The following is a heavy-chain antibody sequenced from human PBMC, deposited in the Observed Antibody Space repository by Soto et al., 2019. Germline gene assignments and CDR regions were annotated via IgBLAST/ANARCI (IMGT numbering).Heavy chain of an antibody. V-gene: IGHV3-21*01. J-gene: IGHJ4*02. CDR3: AREGSSGLL. CDR1: GFTFSSYS. CDR2: ISSSSSYI. D-gene: IGHD3-22*01. Sequence: EVQLVESGGGLVKPGGSLRLSCAASGFTFSSYSMNWVRQAPGKGLEWVSSISSSSSYIYYAGSVKGRFTISRDNAKDSLYLQMNSRRAEDTAVYYCAREGSSGLLWGQGTLVTVSS.